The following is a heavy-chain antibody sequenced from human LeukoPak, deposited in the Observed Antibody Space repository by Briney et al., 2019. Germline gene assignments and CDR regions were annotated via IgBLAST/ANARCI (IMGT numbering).Heavy chain of an antibody. J-gene: IGHJ4*02. CDR3: ARAQSYLAGFDY. CDR1: GGSISSGGYS. Sequence: PSQTLSLTCAVSGGSISSGGYSWSWIRQPPGKGLEWIGYIYHSGSTYYNPSLKSRVTISVDRSKNQFSLKLSSVTAADTAVYYCARAQSYLAGFDYWGQGTLVTVSS. CDR2: IYHSGST. D-gene: IGHD1-26*01. V-gene: IGHV4-30-2*01.